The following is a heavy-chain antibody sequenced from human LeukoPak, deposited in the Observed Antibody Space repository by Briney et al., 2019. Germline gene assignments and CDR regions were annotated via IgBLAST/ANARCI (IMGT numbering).Heavy chain of an antibody. V-gene: IGHV3-48*03. CDR3: VVVPAAMSNWFDP. Sequence: GGSLRLSXAASGFTFSSYEMNWVRQAPGKGLEWVSYISSSGSTRYYADSVKGRFTISRDNAKNSLYLQMNSLRAEDTAVYYCVVVPAAMSNWFDPWGQGTLVTVSS. CDR2: ISSSGSTR. CDR1: GFTFSSYE. D-gene: IGHD2-2*01. J-gene: IGHJ5*02.